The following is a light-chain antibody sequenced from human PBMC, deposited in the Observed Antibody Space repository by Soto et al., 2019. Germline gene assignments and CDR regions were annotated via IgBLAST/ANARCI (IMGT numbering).Light chain of an antibody. CDR3: SSYTSSSTPSVV. Sequence: QSALTQPASVSGSPGQSITISCTGTSSDVGGYNYVSWYQQHPGKAPKLMIYDVSNRPSGVSNRFSGSESGNTASLTISGLQAEDEADYYCSSYTSSSTPSVVFGGGTKLTVL. CDR2: DVS. CDR1: SSDVGGYNY. J-gene: IGLJ2*01. V-gene: IGLV2-14*01.